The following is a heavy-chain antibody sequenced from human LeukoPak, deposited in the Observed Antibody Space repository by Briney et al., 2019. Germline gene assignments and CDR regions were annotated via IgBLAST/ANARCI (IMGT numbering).Heavy chain of an antibody. D-gene: IGHD2-2*01. Sequence: GGSLRLSCAASGFTFSGYSMSWVRQAPGKGLEWVSYISSSGSTIYYADSVKGRFTISRDNAKNSLYLQMNSLRAEDTAVYYCAREGVSSTSGDYYYYGMDVWGQGTTVTVSS. J-gene: IGHJ6*02. CDR1: GFTFSGYS. V-gene: IGHV3-48*04. CDR3: AREGVSSTSGDYYYYGMDV. CDR2: ISSSGSTI.